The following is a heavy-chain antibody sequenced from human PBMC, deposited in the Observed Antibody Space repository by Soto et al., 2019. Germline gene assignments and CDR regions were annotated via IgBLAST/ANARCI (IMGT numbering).Heavy chain of an antibody. CDR3: ITTTRDTPVDY. D-gene: IGHD1-1*01. J-gene: IGHJ4*02. V-gene: IGHV3-7*03. CDR2: IKQDGSDK. CDR1: GFTFTNYW. Sequence: EVPLVESGGDLVQPGGSLRLSCVASGFTFTNYWMTWVRQVPGKGLEWVANIKQDGSDKQYVDSVQGRFSISRDNAKNSAYLQMNSLRVEDTAVYYCITTTRDTPVDYWGQGTLVTVSS.